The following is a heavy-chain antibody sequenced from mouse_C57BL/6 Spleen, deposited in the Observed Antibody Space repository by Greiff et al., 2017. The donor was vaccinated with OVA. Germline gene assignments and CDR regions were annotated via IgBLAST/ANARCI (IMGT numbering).Heavy chain of an antibody. J-gene: IGHJ2*01. CDR3: ARRDQYYFDY. CDR2: ISSGGSYT. CDR1: GFTFSSYG. V-gene: IGHV5-6*01. Sequence: EVQRVESGGDLVKPGGSLKLSCAASGFTFSSYGMSWVRQTPDKRLEWVATISSGGSYTYSPDSVKGRFTFSRYTAKNTLYLQMSSLKSEDTAMYYCARRDQYYFDYWGQGTTLTVSS.